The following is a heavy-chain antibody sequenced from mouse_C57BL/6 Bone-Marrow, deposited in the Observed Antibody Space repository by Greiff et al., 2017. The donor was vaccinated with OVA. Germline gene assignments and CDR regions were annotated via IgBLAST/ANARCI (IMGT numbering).Heavy chain of an antibody. CDR1: GYTFTSSW. CDR3: ARGYYGSSFLAY. CDR2: IDPSDSYT. D-gene: IGHD1-1*01. J-gene: IGHJ3*01. V-gene: IGHV1-50*01. Sequence: VQLQQPGAELVKPGASVKLSCKASGYTFTSSWMQWVKQRPGQGLEWIGEIDPSDSYTNYNQKFKGKATLTVDTSSSTAYMQLSSLTSEDSAVYYCARGYYGSSFLAYWGQGTLVTVSA.